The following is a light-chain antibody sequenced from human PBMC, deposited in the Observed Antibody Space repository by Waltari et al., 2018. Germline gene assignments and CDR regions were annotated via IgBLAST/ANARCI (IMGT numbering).Light chain of an antibody. CDR2: GVS. Sequence: EIVLTESPGTLSLSPGERATLSCRARQRVTRNYFAWYQQKSGHAPRLLIYGVSRRATGVPDRFSGSGSETDFTLTISRVEPEDFAVYYCQQYDTAPNTFGQGIKLEIK. CDR3: QQYDTAPNT. CDR1: QRVTRNY. V-gene: IGKV3-20*01. J-gene: IGKJ2*01.